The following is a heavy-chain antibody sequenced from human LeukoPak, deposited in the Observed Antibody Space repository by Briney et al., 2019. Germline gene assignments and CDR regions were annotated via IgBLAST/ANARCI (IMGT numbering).Heavy chain of an antibody. CDR1: GGSISSGGYY. Sequence: PSETLSLTCTVSGGSISSGGYYWSWIRQPPGKGLEWIGYIYHSGSTYYNPSLKSRVTMSVDTSKNQFSLKLSSVTAADTAVYYCASMTPHDAFDIWGQGTMVTVSS. CDR3: ASMTPHDAFDI. D-gene: IGHD2-15*01. J-gene: IGHJ3*02. V-gene: IGHV4-30-2*01. CDR2: IYHSGST.